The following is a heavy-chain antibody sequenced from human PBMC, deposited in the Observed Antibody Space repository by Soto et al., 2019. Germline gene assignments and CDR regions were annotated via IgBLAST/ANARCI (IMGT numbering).Heavy chain of an antibody. CDR3: ARRMDCSSTSCYAGAYFQH. J-gene: IGHJ1*01. Sequence: GASVKVSCKASGYIFTDFGIHWVRQAPGQRLEWLGWIISVNDKTLYSPKFQGRLAITRDTSASTAYMELSSLRSEDTAVCYCARRMDCSSTSCYAGAYFQHWGQGTLVTVSS. CDR2: IISVNDKT. V-gene: IGHV1-3*01. CDR1: GYIFTDFG. D-gene: IGHD2-2*01.